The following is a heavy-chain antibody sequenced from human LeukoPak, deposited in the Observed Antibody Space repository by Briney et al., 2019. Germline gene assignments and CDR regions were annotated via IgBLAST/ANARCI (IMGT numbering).Heavy chain of an antibody. V-gene: IGHV1-3*01. J-gene: IGHJ5*02. D-gene: IGHD6-13*01. Sequence: VASVKVSCKASGYTFTSYAMHWVRQAPGQRLEWMGWINAGNGNTKYSQKFQGRVTITRDTSASTAYMELSSLRSEDTAVYYCARKGQQLAYNWFDPWGQGTLVTVSS. CDR3: ARKGQQLAYNWFDP. CDR1: GYTFTSYA. CDR2: INAGNGNT.